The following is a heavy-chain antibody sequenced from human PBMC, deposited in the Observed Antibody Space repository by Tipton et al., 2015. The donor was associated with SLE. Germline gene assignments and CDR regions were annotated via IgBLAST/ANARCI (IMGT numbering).Heavy chain of an antibody. CDR1: AGSFSGYY. J-gene: IGHJ4*02. Sequence: TLSLTCSVSAGSFSGYYWNWIRQSPGKRLEWIGNIYSSGDTNYNPSLKGRVTISLDTSRNQFSLRLTSVTAADTAVYYCARGVEMNTIVDYWGQGPLIIVSS. CDR3: ARGVEMNTIVDY. V-gene: IGHV4-59*01. D-gene: IGHD5-24*01. CDR2: IYSSGDT.